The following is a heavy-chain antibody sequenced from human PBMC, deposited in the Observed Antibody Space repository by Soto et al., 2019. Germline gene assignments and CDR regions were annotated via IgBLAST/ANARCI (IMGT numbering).Heavy chain of an antibody. J-gene: IGHJ4*02. CDR3: ARGYWVGAIYFDY. CDR2: ISSSGSTI. Sequence: PVGSLRLSCAASGFTFSDYYMSWIRQAPGKGLEWVSYISSSGSTIYYADSVKGRFTISRDNAKNSLYLQMNSLRAEDTAVYYCARGYWVGAIYFDYWGQGTLVTVSS. CDR1: GFTFSDYY. D-gene: IGHD1-26*01. V-gene: IGHV3-11*01.